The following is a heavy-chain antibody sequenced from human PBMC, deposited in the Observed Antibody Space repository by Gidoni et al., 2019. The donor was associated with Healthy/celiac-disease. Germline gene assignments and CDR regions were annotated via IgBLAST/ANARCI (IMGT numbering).Heavy chain of an antibody. CDR3: ATGNDNYYGSGSSPHQYYYYGMDV. J-gene: IGHJ6*02. Sequence: EVQLVESGGGLVKPGGSLRLSCAASGFTFSSYSMNCVRPAPGKGLEWVSSISSSSSYIYYADSVKGRFTISRDNAKNSLYLQMNSLRAEDTAVYYCATGNDNYYGSGSSPHQYYYYGMDVWGQGTTVTVSS. CDR1: GFTFSSYS. D-gene: IGHD3-10*01. CDR2: ISSSSSYI. V-gene: IGHV3-21*01.